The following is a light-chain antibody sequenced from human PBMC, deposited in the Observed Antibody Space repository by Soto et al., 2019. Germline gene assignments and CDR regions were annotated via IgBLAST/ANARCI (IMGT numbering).Light chain of an antibody. CDR1: QSLSSSQ. V-gene: IGKV3-20*01. Sequence: EIVLTQSPGTLSLSPGERATLSCRASQSLSSSQLAWYQQKPGQAPRLLIHDASSRATGISDRFTGSGSGTDFTLTITTLEPEDFAVYYRQQYGSSPRTLGLGTKVDIK. CDR3: QQYGSSPRT. J-gene: IGKJ1*01. CDR2: DAS.